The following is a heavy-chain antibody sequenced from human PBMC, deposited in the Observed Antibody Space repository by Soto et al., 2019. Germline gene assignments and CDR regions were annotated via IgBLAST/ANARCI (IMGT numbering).Heavy chain of an antibody. Sequence: ASVKVSCKASGYTFTSYGISWVRQAPGQGLEWMGWISAYNGNTNYAQKLQGRVTMATDTSTSTAYMELRSLRSDDTAVYYCAREWVAVAGTAAFDIWGQGTMVTVSS. V-gene: IGHV1-18*01. CDR2: ISAYNGNT. CDR1: GYTFTSYG. CDR3: AREWVAVAGTAAFDI. J-gene: IGHJ3*02. D-gene: IGHD6-19*01.